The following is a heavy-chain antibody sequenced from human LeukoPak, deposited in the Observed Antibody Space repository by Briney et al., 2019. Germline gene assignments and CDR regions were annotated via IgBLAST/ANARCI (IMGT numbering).Heavy chain of an antibody. CDR1: GFTFSDYY. V-gene: IGHV3-11*01. J-gene: IGHJ4*02. CDR3: ARFTYYYDSSGYSH. CDR2: ISSSGSPI. Sequence: GGSLRLSCAASGFTFSDYYMSWIRQAPGKGLEWVSYISSSGSPIYYADSVKGRFTISRDNAKNSLYLQMNSLRAEDTAVYYYARFTYYYDSSGYSHWGQGTLVTVSS. D-gene: IGHD3-22*01.